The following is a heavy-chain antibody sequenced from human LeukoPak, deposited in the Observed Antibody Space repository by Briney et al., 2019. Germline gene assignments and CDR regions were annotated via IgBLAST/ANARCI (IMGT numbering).Heavy chain of an antibody. J-gene: IGHJ4*02. CDR2: ISYDGSNK. CDR3: GTSDIVFHLNY. V-gene: IGHV3-30*03. CDR1: GFTFGSYG. Sequence: GRSLRLSCVASGFTFGSYGMHWVRQAPGKGLEWVAVISYDGSNKYYADSVKGRFTISRDNSKNTLYLQMHSLRAEDTAVYYCGTSDIVFHLNYWGQGTLLTVST. D-gene: IGHD5-12*01.